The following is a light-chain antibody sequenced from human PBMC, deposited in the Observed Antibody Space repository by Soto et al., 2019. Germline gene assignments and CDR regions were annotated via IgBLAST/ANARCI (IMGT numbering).Light chain of an antibody. Sequence: DNHMTQSPSTLSASVGDRVTITCRASQSISSWLAWYQQKPGKAPNLLIYKASSLRSGVPSRFSGSGSGTEFTLTISSLQPDDSATYYCQQYKSYPWTFGQGTKVDI. V-gene: IGKV1-5*03. CDR1: QSISSW. CDR2: KAS. J-gene: IGKJ1*01. CDR3: QQYKSYPWT.